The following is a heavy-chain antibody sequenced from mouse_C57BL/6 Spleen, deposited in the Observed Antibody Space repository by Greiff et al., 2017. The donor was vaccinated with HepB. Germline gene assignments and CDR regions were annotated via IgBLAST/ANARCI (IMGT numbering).Heavy chain of an antibody. CDR3: ARWDYSNWYFDV. V-gene: IGHV1-81*01. CDR2: IYPRSGNT. CDR1: GYTFTSYG. J-gene: IGHJ1*03. D-gene: IGHD2-5*01. Sequence: QVQLKESGAELARPGASVKLSCKASGYTFTSYGISWVKQRTGQGLEWIGEIYPRSGNTYYNEKFKGKATLTADKSSSTAYMELRSLTSEDSAVYFCARWDYSNWYFDVWGTGTTVTVSS.